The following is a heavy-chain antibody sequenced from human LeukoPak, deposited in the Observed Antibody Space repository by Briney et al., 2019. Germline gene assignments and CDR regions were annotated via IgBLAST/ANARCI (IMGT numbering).Heavy chain of an antibody. CDR3: ARAWNSNDDY. D-gene: IGHD1/OR15-1a*01. Sequence: GGSLRLSCAASGFTFSTFWMTWVRQAPGKGLEWVANIKQDGSKRYYVDSVKGRFTISRDNAKNSLYLQINSLRAEDTAVYYCARAWNSNDDYWGREPWSPSPQ. J-gene: IGHJ4*02. CDR2: IKQDGSKR. V-gene: IGHV3-7*01. CDR1: GFTFSTFW.